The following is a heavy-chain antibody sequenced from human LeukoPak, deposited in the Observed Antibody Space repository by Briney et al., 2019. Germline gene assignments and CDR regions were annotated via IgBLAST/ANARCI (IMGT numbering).Heavy chain of an antibody. D-gene: IGHD3-3*01. CDR1: GYTFTSYD. CDR3: ARGRCYDLWSGYYTGISWFDP. J-gene: IGHJ5*02. V-gene: IGHV1-8*01. CDR2: MNPNSGNT. Sequence: ASVKVSCKASGYTFTSYDINWVRQATGQGLEWMGWMNPNSGNTGYAQKFQGRVTMTRNTSISTAYMELSSLRSEDTAVYYCARGRCYDLWSGYYTGISWFDPWGQGTLVTVSS.